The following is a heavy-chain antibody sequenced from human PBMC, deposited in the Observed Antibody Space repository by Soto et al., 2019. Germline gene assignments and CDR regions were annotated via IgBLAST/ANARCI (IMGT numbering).Heavy chain of an antibody. J-gene: IGHJ6*02. D-gene: IGHD1-26*01. V-gene: IGHV3-74*01. CDR1: GFTFSSYS. Sequence: PGGSLRLSCAASGFTFSSYSMNWVRQAPGRGLVWVSRIDSDGSITTYADSVKGRFTISIDNAKNTLYLQMNSLRAEDTAVYYCASGGGSYLSAYGMDAWGQETTVTVS. CDR3: ASGGGSYLSAYGMDA. CDR2: IDSDGSIT.